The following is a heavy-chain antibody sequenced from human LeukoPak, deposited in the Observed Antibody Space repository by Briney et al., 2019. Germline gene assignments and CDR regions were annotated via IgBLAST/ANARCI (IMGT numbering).Heavy chain of an antibody. J-gene: IGHJ2*01. D-gene: IGHD5-24*01. CDR2: INHSGST. V-gene: IGHV4-34*01. CDR1: GGSLSGYY. CDR3: ARGSRDGYNLNWYFDL. Sequence: SETLSLTCAVYGGSLSGYYWSWIRQPPGKGLEWIGEINHSGSTNYNPSLKSRVTISVDTSKNQFSLKLSSVTAADTAVYYCARGSRDGYNLNWYFDLWGRGTLVTVSS.